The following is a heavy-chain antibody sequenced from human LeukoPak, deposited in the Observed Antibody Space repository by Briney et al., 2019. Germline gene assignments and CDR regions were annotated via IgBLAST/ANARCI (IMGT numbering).Heavy chain of an antibody. Sequence: SETLSLTCTVSGGSISSYYWSWIRQPPGKGLEWIGYIYYSGSTNYNPSLKSRVTISVDTSKNQFSLKLSSVTAADTAAYYCARDDRGWFDPWGQGTLVTVSS. CDR2: IYYSGST. CDR1: GGSISSYY. J-gene: IGHJ5*02. CDR3: ARDDRGWFDP. D-gene: IGHD3-10*01. V-gene: IGHV4-59*01.